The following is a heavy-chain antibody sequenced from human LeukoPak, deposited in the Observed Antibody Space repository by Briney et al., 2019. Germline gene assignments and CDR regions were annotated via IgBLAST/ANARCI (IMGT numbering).Heavy chain of an antibody. D-gene: IGHD5-18*01. J-gene: IGHJ4*02. Sequence: SETLSLTCSVSGDSVSSGSHYWSWIRQPPGKGLEWIGYIYYNGGTEYSPSLKSRVNISLDTSKNQFSLKLSSVTAADTAVYYCARDRYSYGFWGQGILVTVSS. CDR3: ARDRYSYGF. CDR1: GDSVSSGSHY. CDR2: IYYNGGT. V-gene: IGHV4-61*01.